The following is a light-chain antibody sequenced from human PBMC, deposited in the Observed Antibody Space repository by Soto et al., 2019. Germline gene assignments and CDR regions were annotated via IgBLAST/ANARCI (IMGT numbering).Light chain of an antibody. CDR1: QSISSW. CDR2: WAS. V-gene: IGKV4-1*01. Sequence: DIQMTQSPSTLSASVGDRVTITCRASQSISSWLAWYQQKPGQPPKLLIYWASTRESGVPDRFSGSGSGTDFTLTISSLQAEDVAVYYCQQYYSTPLGFGQGTKVEIK. CDR3: QQYYSTPLG. J-gene: IGKJ1*01.